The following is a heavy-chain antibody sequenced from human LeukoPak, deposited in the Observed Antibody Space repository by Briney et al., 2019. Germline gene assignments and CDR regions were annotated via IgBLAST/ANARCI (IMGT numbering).Heavy chain of an antibody. Sequence: GGSLRLSCAASGFTFNDYWMAWVRLAQGKGLEWVANIKYDGSEEYSADSLQGRLSISRDNAKNSLYLQINSLRAEDTAVYYCARDDDFDYWGQGTLVTVSS. J-gene: IGHJ4*02. CDR2: IKYDGSEE. V-gene: IGHV3-7*01. CDR1: GFTFNDYW. CDR3: ARDDDFDY.